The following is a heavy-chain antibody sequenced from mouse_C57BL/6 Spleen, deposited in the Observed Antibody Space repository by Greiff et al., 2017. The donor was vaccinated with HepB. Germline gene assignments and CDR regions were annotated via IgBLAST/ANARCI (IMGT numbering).Heavy chain of an antibody. CDR3: ARGLRFAY. CDR1: GFTFSDYG. J-gene: IGHJ3*01. V-gene: IGHV5-17*01. CDR2: ISSGSSTI. Sequence: EVKLMEPGGGLVKPGGSLKLSCAASGFTFSDYGMHWVRQAPEKGLEWVAYISSGSSTIYYADTVKGRFTISRDNAKNTLFLQMTSLRSEDTAMYYCARGLRFAYWGQGTLVTVSA. D-gene: IGHD2-2*01.